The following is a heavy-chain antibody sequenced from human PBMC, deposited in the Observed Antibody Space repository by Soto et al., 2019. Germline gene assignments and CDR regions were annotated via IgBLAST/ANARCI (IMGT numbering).Heavy chain of an antibody. CDR3: AKCLYCWSTGYYDGMAV. J-gene: IGHJ6*02. CDR1: GFSFSSYP. Sequence: EVQLLESGGGLVQPGGSLRLSCAASGFSFSSYPMSWVRQAPGKGLEWVSYIGSNVVNTYYADSVKGRFTISRDSSKNTLILQMDNMGVEDSAVYYCAKCLYCWSTGYYDGMAVGGQGTTVTVSS. CDR2: IGSNVVNT. D-gene: IGHD2-21*01. V-gene: IGHV3-23*01.